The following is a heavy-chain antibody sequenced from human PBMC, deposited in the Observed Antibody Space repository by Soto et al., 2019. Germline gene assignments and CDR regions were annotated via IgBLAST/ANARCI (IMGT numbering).Heavy chain of an antibody. D-gene: IGHD2-8*01. CDR3: ARDLNPRQEMLYALLGY. Sequence: GGSLRLSCAASGFTFSSYSMNWVRQAPGKGLERVSYISVSSSMIYYADSVKGRFTISRDNAKNSLYLQMNSLRAEDTAVYYCARDLNPRQEMLYALLGYWGQGTLVTV. CDR2: ISVSSSMI. V-gene: IGHV3-48*01. J-gene: IGHJ4*02. CDR1: GFTFSSYS.